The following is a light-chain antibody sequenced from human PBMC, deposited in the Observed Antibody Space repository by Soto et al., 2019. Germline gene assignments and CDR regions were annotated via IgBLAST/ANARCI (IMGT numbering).Light chain of an antibody. CDR1: QSISSY. CDR3: QQSYSTQYT. J-gene: IGKJ2*01. Sequence: DIQMTQSPSSLSASVGDRVTITCRASQSISSYLNWYQQKPGKAPKLLIYAASHLQSGAPSRFSGSGSGTDFTLTISSLQPEDFATYYCQQSYSTQYTFGQGTKLEIK. CDR2: AAS. V-gene: IGKV1-39*01.